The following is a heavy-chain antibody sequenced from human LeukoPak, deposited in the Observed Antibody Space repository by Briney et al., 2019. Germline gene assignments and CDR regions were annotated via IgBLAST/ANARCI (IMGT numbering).Heavy chain of an antibody. CDR3: ARDYDSNGNWFDP. V-gene: IGHV4-30-4*08. Sequence: SETLSLTCTVSGGSISSGDYYWSWIRQPPGKGLEWIGYIHYSGSTYYNPSLKSRVTISVDTSKNQFSLKLSSVTAADTAVYYCARDYDSNGNWFDPWGQGTLVTVSS. CDR1: GGSISSGDYY. J-gene: IGHJ5*02. CDR2: IHYSGST. D-gene: IGHD3-3*01.